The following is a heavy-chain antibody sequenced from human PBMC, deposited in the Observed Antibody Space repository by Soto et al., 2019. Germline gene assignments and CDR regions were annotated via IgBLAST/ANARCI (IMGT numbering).Heavy chain of an antibody. CDR1: GGSISRYY. D-gene: IGHD2-21*02. Sequence: QVQLQESGPGLVKPSETLSLTCTVSGGSISRYYWSWIRQPPGKGLEWIGYIYYSGRTNYNPSLKSRVTISVDTSKDQFSLKLSSVTAADKAVYYCARVIVVVTATSVFRAVFDIWGQGTMVTVSS. V-gene: IGHV4-59*01. CDR2: IYYSGRT. J-gene: IGHJ3*02. CDR3: ARVIVVVTATSVFRAVFDI.